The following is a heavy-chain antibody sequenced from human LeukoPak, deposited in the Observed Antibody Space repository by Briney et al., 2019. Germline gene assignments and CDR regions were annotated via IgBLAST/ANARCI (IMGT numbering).Heavy chain of an antibody. V-gene: IGHV3-23*01. CDR1: GFTFSSYA. D-gene: IGHD2-21*01. CDR2: ISGSGGSK. Sequence: GGSLRLSCAASGFTFSSYAMSWVRQAPGKGLEWASSISGSGGSKYYADSMKGRFTISRDNSKNTLYLQMNSLRAEDTAVYYCAKDRRVSHSFVGDYWGQGTLVTVSS. J-gene: IGHJ4*02. CDR3: AKDRRVSHSFVGDY.